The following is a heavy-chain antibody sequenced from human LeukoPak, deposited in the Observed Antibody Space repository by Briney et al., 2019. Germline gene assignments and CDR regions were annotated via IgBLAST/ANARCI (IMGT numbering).Heavy chain of an antibody. CDR2: IKYDGGEK. D-gene: IGHD6-13*01. Sequence: GGSLRLSCSASGFTFSSYWMNWVRQAPGKGLEWVASIKYDGGEKSYVDSVRDRFTISRDNTKNSLYLQMSSLRGEDTAVYYCARDGTAAGLYFDLWGRGTLVTVSS. CDR3: ARDGTAAGLYFDL. J-gene: IGHJ4*01. CDR1: GFTFSSYW. V-gene: IGHV3-7*01.